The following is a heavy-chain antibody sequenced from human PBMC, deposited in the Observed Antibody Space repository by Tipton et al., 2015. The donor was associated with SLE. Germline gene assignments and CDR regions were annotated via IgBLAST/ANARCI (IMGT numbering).Heavy chain of an antibody. CDR2: INYSGST. CDR3: ARRGNYYDSSYYFDY. J-gene: IGHJ4*02. D-gene: IGHD3-22*01. CDR1: GGSFSGYH. V-gene: IGHV4-34*01. Sequence: GLVKPSETLSLTCTIYGGSFSGYHWSWIRQPPGKGLEWIGEINYSGSTNYNPSLKSRVTISVDTSKNQFSLKLSSVTAADTAVYYCARRGNYYDSSYYFDYWGQGTLVTVSS.